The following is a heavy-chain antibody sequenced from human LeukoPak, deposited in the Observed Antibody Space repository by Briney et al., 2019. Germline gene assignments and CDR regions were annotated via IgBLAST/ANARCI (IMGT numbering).Heavy chain of an antibody. CDR3: ARGSTVVTPANFDY. CDR2: ISSSTSTI. CDR1: GFSFRSYS. Sequence: GGSLRLSCAASGFSFRSYSMNWVRQAPGKGLEWVSYISSSTSTIYYADSVKGRFTISRDNAKNSLYLQMNSLRAEDTAVYYCARGSTVVTPANFDYWGQGTLVTVSS. D-gene: IGHD4-23*01. V-gene: IGHV3-48*04. J-gene: IGHJ4*02.